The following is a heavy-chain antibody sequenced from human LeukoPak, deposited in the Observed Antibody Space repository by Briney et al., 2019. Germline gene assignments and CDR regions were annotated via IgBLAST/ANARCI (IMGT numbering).Heavy chain of an antibody. J-gene: IGHJ4*02. CDR2: INPNSGGT. CDR3: ARVDSSGYSRIDY. D-gene: IGHD3-22*01. V-gene: IGHV1-2*02. Sequence: GASVKVSCKASGYTFNIYDINWVRQAPGQGLEWMGWINPNSGGTNYAQKFQGRVTMTRDTSISTAYMELSRLRSDDTAVYYCARVDSSGYSRIDYWGQGTLVTVSS. CDR1: GYTFNIYD.